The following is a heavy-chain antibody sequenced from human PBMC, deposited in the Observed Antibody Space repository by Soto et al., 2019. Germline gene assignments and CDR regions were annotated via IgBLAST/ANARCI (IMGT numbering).Heavy chain of an antibody. V-gene: IGHV3-23*01. CDR1: GSMFSRAC. CDR2: IGGSGRNT. Sequence: GGTLRLTCAASGSMFSRACMSWVRQAPGMRLEAVAGIGGSGRNTYYADSVKGRVTISRDNSKNPLFLQMNSLRAEDTAIYYCATDGLSDSPSAFDSWGQGTRVTVSS. CDR3: ATDGLSDSPSAFDS. D-gene: IGHD2-21*02. J-gene: IGHJ4*02.